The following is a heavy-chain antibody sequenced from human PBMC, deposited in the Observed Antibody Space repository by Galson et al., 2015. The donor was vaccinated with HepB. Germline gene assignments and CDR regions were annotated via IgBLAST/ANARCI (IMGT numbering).Heavy chain of an antibody. Sequence: QSGAEVTKPGESLRISCTGSGYSFTSYWISWVRQMPGKGLEWMGRLDPSDSYTNYSPSFQGHVTISADKSISPAYLQWRSLKASDTAMYYCARHSVVWFGGKNLDYWGQGTLVTVSS. D-gene: IGHD3-10*01. J-gene: IGHJ4*02. CDR1: GYSFTSYW. CDR2: LDPSDSYT. V-gene: IGHV5-10-1*01. CDR3: ARHSVVWFGGKNLDY.